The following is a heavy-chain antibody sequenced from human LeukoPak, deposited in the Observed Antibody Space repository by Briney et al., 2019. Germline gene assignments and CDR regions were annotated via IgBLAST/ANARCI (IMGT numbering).Heavy chain of an antibody. J-gene: IGHJ4*02. V-gene: IGHV3-23*01. Sequence: GGSLRLSCAVSGFTFSSYAMSWVRQAPGKGLEWVSVISGSGGKTFYADSVKGRFTISRDNSKNTLYLQMNSLRAEDTAVYYCAKDPDPYSNYALGYFDYWGQGTLVTVSS. D-gene: IGHD4-11*01. CDR3: AKDPDPYSNYALGYFDY. CDR2: ISGSGGKT. CDR1: GFTFSSYA.